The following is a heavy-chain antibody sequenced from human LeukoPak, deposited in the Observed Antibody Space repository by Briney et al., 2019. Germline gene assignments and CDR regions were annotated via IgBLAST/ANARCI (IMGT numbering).Heavy chain of an antibody. Sequence: PSETLSLTCTVSGGPISSYYWSWVRQSPGKGLEWIGYVYYTGDTNYKSSLKSRVTISADTSRNQYSLRLTSVTAADTAIYYCARGQYYYDGSGHYFDSWGQGNLVTVSS. CDR3: ARGQYYYDGSGHYFDS. D-gene: IGHD3-22*01. J-gene: IGHJ4*02. CDR1: GGPISSYY. V-gene: IGHV4-59*01. CDR2: VYYTGDT.